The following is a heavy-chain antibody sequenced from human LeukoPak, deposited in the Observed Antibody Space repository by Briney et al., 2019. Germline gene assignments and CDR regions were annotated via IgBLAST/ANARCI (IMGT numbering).Heavy chain of an antibody. D-gene: IGHD3-22*01. CDR2: ISSSGSTI. V-gene: IGHV3-48*03. CDR3: ARENYYDSSGPPGTDY. Sequence: GGSLRLSCAASGFTFSSYEMNWVRQAPGKGLEWVSYISSSGSTIYYADSVKGRFTISRDNAKNSLYLQMNSLRAEDTAVYYCARENYYDSSGPPGTDYWGQGTLVTVSS. J-gene: IGHJ4*02. CDR1: GFTFSSYE.